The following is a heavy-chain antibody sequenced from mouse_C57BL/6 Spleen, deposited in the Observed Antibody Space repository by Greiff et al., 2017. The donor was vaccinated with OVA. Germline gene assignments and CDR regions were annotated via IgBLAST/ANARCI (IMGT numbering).Heavy chain of an antibody. V-gene: IGHV2-2*01. CDR3: VRGDDYDGGEYYAMDS. CDR2: IWSGGST. D-gene: IGHD2-4*01. J-gene: IGHJ4*01. Sequence: VQLQQSGPGLVQPSQSLSITCTVSGFSLTSYGVHWVRQSPGKGLEWLGVIWSGGSTDYNAAFISRLSISKDNSKSQVFFKMNSLQADDTAIYYCVRGDDYDGGEYYAMDSWGQGTSDTVSP. CDR1: GFSLTSYG.